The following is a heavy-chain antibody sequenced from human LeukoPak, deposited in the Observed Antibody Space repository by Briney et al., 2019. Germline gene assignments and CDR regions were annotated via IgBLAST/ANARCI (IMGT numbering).Heavy chain of an antibody. Sequence: SETLSLTCTVSGGSISSGDYYWSWIRQPPGKGLEWIGYIYYSGSTYYNPSLKSRVTISVDTSKNQFSLKLSSVTAADTAVYYCARADRSGYFGNVVAFDIWGQGTMVTVSS. CDR3: ARADRSGYFGNVVAFDI. CDR1: GGSISSGDYY. CDR2: IYYSGST. D-gene: IGHD3-22*01. J-gene: IGHJ3*02. V-gene: IGHV4-30-4*01.